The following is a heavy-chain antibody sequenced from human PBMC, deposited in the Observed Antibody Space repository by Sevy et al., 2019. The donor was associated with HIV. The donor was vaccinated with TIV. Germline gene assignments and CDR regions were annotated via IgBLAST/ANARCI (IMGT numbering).Heavy chain of an antibody. CDR2: IYYSGST. V-gene: IGHV4-59*01. J-gene: IGHJ5*02. CDR3: ARDSQITTVTGFDP. D-gene: IGHD4-4*01. Sequence: SETLSLTCTVSGGSISSYYWSWIRQPPGKGLEWIGNIYYSGSTNYNPSLKSRVTISVDTSKNQFSLKLSSVTAADTAVYYCARDSQITTVTGFDPWGQGTLVTVSS. CDR1: GGSISSYY.